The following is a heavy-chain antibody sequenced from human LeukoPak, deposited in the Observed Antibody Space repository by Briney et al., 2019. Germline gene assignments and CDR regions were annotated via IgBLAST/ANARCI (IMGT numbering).Heavy chain of an antibody. CDR3: ARESTGERPGC. Sequence: AGGSLRLPCAASGFTFSSYSMNWVRQAPGKGLEWVANMNEDGSEKNYVDSVKGRFTISRDDAKNSLHLQMNSLRAEDTAVYYCARESTGERPGCWGQGTLVTVSS. CDR2: MNEDGSEK. V-gene: IGHV3-7*01. D-gene: IGHD1-1*01. J-gene: IGHJ4*02. CDR1: GFTFSSYS.